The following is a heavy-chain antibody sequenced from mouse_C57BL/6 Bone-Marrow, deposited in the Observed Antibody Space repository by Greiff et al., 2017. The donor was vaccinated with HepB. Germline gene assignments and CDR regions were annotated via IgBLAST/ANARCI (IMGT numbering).Heavy chain of an antibody. CDR3: ARLGVFAY. Sequence: EVMLVESGGDLVKPGGSLKLSCAASGFTFSSYGMSWVRQTPDKRLEWVATISSGGSYTYYPDSVKGRFTISRDNAKNTLYLQMSSLKSEDTAMYYCARLGVFAYWGPGTLVTVSA. J-gene: IGHJ3*01. CDR2: ISSGGSYT. CDR1: GFTFSSYG. V-gene: IGHV5-6*01.